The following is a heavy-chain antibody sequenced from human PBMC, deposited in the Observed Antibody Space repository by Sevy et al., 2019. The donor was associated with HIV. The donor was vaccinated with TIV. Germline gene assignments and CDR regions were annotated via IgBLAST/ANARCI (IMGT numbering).Heavy chain of an antibody. Sequence: GGSLRLSCAASGFTFSSYWMSWVRQAPGKGLEWVANIKQEGSEKYYVDSVKGRFTISRDNAKNSLYLQMNSLRAEDTAVYYCARGYSNLRGYSYGTYYFDYWGQGTLVTVSS. J-gene: IGHJ4*02. CDR2: IKQEGSEK. CDR1: GFTFSSYW. V-gene: IGHV3-7*04. CDR3: ARGYSNLRGYSYGTYYFDY. D-gene: IGHD5-18*01.